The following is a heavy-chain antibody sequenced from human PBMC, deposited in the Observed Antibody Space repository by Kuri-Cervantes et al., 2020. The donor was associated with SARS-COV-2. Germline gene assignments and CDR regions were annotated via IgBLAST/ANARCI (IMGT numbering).Heavy chain of an antibody. Sequence: GESLKISCKGSGYTFTNYWIGWARQMPGKGLEWMAIIYPGDSSTKYSPSFQGQVSTSADKSTDTAYLQWSSLKASDTAIYFCAKGRGYWYFDLWGRGTLVTVSS. J-gene: IGHJ2*01. CDR3: AKGRGYWYFDL. CDR2: IYPGDSST. CDR1: GYTFTNYW. D-gene: IGHD1-26*01. V-gene: IGHV5-51*01.